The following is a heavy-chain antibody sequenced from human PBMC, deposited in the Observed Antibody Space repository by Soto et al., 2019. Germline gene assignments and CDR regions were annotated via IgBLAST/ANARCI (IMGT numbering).Heavy chain of an antibody. V-gene: IGHV4-59*01. D-gene: IGHD2-2*01. Sequence: SETLSLTCTVSGGSISNYYWSWIRQPPGKGLERIGYIYYSGSTNYNPSLKSRVTISVDTSKNQFYLKLNSVTAADTAVYYCARRGCSSAGCPYYFDYWGQGTLVTVSS. CDR3: ARRGCSSAGCPYYFDY. J-gene: IGHJ4*02. CDR1: GGSISNYY. CDR2: IYYSGST.